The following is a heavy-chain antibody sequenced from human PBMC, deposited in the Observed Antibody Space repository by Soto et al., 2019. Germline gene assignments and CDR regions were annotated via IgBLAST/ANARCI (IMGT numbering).Heavy chain of an antibody. CDR2: INHSGST. J-gene: IGHJ4*02. D-gene: IGHD6-19*01. CDR3: ARSLYSSGLNPFDY. V-gene: IGHV4-34*01. CDR1: GGSFSGYY. Sequence: SETLSLTCAVYGGSFSGYYWSLIRQPPGKGLEWIGEINHSGSTNYNPSLKSRVTISVDTSKNQFSLKLSSVTAADTAVYYCARSLYSSGLNPFDYWGQGTLVTVSS.